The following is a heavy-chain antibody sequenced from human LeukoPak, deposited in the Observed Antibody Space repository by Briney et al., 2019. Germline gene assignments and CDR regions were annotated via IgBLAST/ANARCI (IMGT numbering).Heavy chain of an antibody. J-gene: IGHJ4*02. CDR3: ARSDYVWGSYRSYFDY. Sequence: AGGSLRLSCAASGFTFSSYAMHWVRQAPGKGLEWVAVISYDGSNKYYADPVKGRFTISRDNSKNTLYLQMNSLRAEDTAVYYCARSDYVWGSYRSYFDYWGQGTLVTVSS. D-gene: IGHD3-16*02. V-gene: IGHV3-30-3*01. CDR2: ISYDGSNK. CDR1: GFTFSSYA.